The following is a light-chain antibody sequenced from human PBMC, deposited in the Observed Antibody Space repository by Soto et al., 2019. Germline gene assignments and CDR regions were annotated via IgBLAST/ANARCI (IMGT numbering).Light chain of an antibody. CDR1: QSISKY. V-gene: IGKV1-39*01. Sequence: DIQMTQSPSSLSASVGDRVTLTCRASQSISKYLNWYQVKSGKGPKLLIYGTSTLQSGVPSRFSGSGSGTHFTLTISNLQPVDFAVYYCQQGYSPLLTFGGGTRVEIK. CDR3: QQGYSPLLT. J-gene: IGKJ4*01. CDR2: GTS.